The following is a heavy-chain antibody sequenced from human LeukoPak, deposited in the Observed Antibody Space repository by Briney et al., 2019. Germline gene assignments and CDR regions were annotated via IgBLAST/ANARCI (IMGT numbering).Heavy chain of an antibody. J-gene: IGHJ5*02. Sequence: GGSLRLSCAASGFTFSNYYMSWVRQAPGKGLEWVANIKQDGSEKYYVDSVKGRFTISRDNAKNSLYLQMDSLRVEDTAMYYCARGGRNYFDPWGQGTLVTVSS. CDR1: GFTFSNYY. CDR2: IKQDGSEK. D-gene: IGHD4-23*01. V-gene: IGHV3-7*01. CDR3: ARGGRNYFDP.